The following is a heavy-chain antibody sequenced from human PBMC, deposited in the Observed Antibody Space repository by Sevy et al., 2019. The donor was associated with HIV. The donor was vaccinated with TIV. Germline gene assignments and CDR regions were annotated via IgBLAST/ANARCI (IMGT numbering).Heavy chain of an antibody. CDR1: GGSISSYY. CDR3: ASFRYGSGSYDAYYFDY. J-gene: IGHJ4*02. D-gene: IGHD3-10*01. V-gene: IGHV4-59*01. Sequence: SETLSLICTVSGGSISSYYWSWIRQSPGKGLEWIGYIYYSGSTNYNPSLRSRVTISVDTSKNQFSLKLSSVTAADTAVYYCASFRYGSGSYDAYYFDYWGQGTLVTVSS. CDR2: IYYSGST.